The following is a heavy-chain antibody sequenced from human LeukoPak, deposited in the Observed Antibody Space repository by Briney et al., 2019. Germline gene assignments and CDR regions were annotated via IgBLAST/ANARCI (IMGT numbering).Heavy chain of an antibody. J-gene: IGHJ4*02. D-gene: IGHD3-10*01. CDR1: GFSFTSYG. Sequence: GGSLRLSCAASGFSFTSYGMHWVRQAPGKGLEWVALITYDGYYKYYSDSVKGRFTISSDTSKNTLYLQMNSLRAEDTTVYYCARDLSPVVRASPMGYWGQGTLVTVSS. CDR3: ARDLSPVVRASPMGY. CDR2: ITYDGYYK. V-gene: IGHV3-30*03.